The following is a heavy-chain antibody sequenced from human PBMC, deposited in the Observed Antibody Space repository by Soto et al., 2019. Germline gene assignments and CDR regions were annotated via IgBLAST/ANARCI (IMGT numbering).Heavy chain of an antibody. CDR1: GRHCRSYY. Sequence: ESIALTSAAYGRHCRSYYWACVRLPPGKGLEWIGEINHSGSTNYNPSLKSRVTISVDTSKNQFSPKLSSVTAADTAVYYCARGRGYSGHDLLLRTYYFDYWV. CDR2: INHSGST. CDR3: ARGRGYSGHDLLLRTYYFDY. V-gene: IGHV4-34*01. J-gene: IGHJ4*01. D-gene: IGHD5-12*01.